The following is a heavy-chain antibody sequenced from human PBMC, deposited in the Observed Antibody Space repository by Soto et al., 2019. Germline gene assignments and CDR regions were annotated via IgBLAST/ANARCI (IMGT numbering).Heavy chain of an antibody. D-gene: IGHD3-10*01. CDR3: AREFGT. V-gene: IGHV3-48*01. Sequence: GGSLRLSCAASGVTFSTYDMNWVRQAPGKGLEWVSYISSSTSTIYYADSVKGRFTISRDNAKNSLYLQMNSLRAEDTAVYYCAREFGTWGQGTLVTVSS. J-gene: IGHJ5*02. CDR2: ISSSTSTI. CDR1: GVTFSTYD.